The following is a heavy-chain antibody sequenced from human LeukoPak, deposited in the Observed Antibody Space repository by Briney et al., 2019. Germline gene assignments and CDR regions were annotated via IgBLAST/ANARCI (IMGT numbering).Heavy chain of an antibody. CDR3: ARGGKLEPTAMAS. V-gene: IGHV3-9*01. Sequence: AGGSLRFSCAVSGFTFDDYAMHWVRQVPGKGLEWVSGINWNSDSIGYAGSVKGRFTTSRDNAKNMLYLQINSLRVEDTAIYHCARGGKLEPTAMASWGQGSPVVVAS. J-gene: IGHJ5*02. CDR1: GFTFDDYA. D-gene: IGHD5-18*01. CDR2: INWNSDSI.